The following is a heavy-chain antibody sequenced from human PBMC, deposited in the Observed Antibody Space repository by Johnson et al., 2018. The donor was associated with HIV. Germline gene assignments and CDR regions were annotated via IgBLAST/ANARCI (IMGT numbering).Heavy chain of an antibody. Sequence: QVQLVESGGGVVQPGRSLRLSCAASRFTFSSFAMHWARQAPGKGLEWVAVISYDASNKYYADSVKGRFTISRDNSKNTLYLQMNSLRVEDTAVYHCARGRRPWELHGFNAFDTWGQGTMVIVSS. CDR3: ARGRRPWELHGFNAFDT. D-gene: IGHD1-26*01. CDR1: RFTFSSFA. CDR2: ISYDASNK. V-gene: IGHV3-30*04. J-gene: IGHJ3*02.